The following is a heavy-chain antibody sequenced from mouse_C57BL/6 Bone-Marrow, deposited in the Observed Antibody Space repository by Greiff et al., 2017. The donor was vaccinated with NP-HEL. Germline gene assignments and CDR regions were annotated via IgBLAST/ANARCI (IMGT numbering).Heavy chain of an antibody. V-gene: IGHV5-6*01. CDR1: GFTFSSYG. CDR3: ARHYYSNYGDY. D-gene: IGHD2-5*01. Sequence: EVMLVESGGDLVKPGGSLKLSCAASGFTFSSYGMSWVRQTPDKRLEWVATISSGGSYTYYPDSVKGRFTISRDNAKNTLYLQLSSLTSEDTAMYYCARHYYSNYGDYWGQGTTLTVSS. CDR2: ISSGGSYT. J-gene: IGHJ2*01.